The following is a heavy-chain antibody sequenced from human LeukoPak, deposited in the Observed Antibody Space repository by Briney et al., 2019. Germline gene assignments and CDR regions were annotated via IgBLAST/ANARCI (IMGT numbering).Heavy chain of an antibody. J-gene: IGHJ4*02. CDR1: GFTFSDYY. D-gene: IGHD3-3*01. CDR2: ISSSGSTI. Sequence: PGGSLRLSCAASGFTFSDYYMSWIRQAPGKGLEWVSYISSSGSTIYYADSVKGRFTISRDNAKNSLYLQMNSLRAEDTAVYYCVMNYDFWSGYFYWGQGTLVTVSS. V-gene: IGHV3-11*04. CDR3: VMNYDFWSGYFY.